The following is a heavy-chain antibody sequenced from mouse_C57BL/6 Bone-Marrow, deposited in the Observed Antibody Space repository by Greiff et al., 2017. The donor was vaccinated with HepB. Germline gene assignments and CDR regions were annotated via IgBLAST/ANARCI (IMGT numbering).Heavy chain of an antibody. V-gene: IGHV1-26*01. J-gene: IGHJ3*01. CDR1: GYTFTDYY. CDR2: INPNNGGT. D-gene: IGHD2-4*01. CDR3: AIIYYDSGWFAY. Sequence: VQLQQSGPELVKPGASVKISCKASGYTFTDYYMNWVKQSHGKSLEWIGDINPNNGGTSYNQKFKGKATLTVDKSSSTAYMELRSLTSEDSAVYYCAIIYYDSGWFAYWGQGTLVTVSA.